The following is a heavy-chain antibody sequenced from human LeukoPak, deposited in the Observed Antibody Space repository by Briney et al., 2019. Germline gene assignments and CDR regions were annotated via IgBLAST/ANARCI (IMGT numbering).Heavy chain of an antibody. CDR2: ISYDGSNK. V-gene: IGHV3-30-3*01. J-gene: IGHJ4*02. CDR1: GFTFSSYA. D-gene: IGHD3-3*01. CDR3: TDNFGAADY. Sequence: PGRSLRLSCAASGFTFSSYAMHWVRQAPGKGLEWVAVISYDGSNKYYADSVKGRFTISRDNSKNTLYLQMNSLRAEDTAVYYCTDNFGAADYWGQGTLVTVSS.